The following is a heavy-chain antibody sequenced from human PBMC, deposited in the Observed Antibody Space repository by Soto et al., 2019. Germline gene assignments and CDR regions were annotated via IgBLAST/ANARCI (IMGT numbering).Heavy chain of an antibody. V-gene: IGHV1-18*03. Sequence: RKATGQGLEWMGWINPSDGNRNFAQKFEDRVTMTTATSTNTVFLELRSLKSDDMFIYYCARDRLRGYDSSGFYSWGQGTMVTVSS. CDR3: ARDRLRGYDSSGFYS. CDR2: INPSDGNR. J-gene: IGHJ4*02. D-gene: IGHD3-22*01.